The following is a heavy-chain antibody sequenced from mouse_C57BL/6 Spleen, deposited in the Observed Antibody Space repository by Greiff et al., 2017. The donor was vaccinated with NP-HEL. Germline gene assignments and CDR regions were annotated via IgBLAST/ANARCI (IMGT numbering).Heavy chain of an antibody. CDR1: GFTFSDYG. V-gene: IGHV5-17*01. J-gene: IGHJ2*01. D-gene: IGHD2-4*01. CDR2: ISSGSSTI. Sequence: EVKLQESGGGLVKPGGSLKLSCAASGFTFSDYGMHWVRQAPEKGLEWVAYISSGSSTIYYADTVKGRFTISRDNAKNTLFLQLTRLRSEDTAMYYCERRATMITTTAYYFDYWGQGTTLTVSS. CDR3: ERRATMITTTAYYFDY.